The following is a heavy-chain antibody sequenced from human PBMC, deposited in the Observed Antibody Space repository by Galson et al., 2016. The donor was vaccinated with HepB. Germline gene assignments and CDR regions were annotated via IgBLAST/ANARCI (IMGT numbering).Heavy chain of an antibody. CDR3: AKRHEYCPAVGCWVDY. Sequence: SLRLSCAASGFTFSNYGMHWVRQAPAKGLEWVASDSMDGRRKFYADSVKGRFTISRDNSNNLLFLQMSSLRADDTAVYYCAKRHEYCPAVGCWVDYWGQGTLVTVSS. CDR2: DSMDGRRK. CDR1: GFTFSNYG. J-gene: IGHJ4*02. V-gene: IGHV3-30*18. D-gene: IGHD2/OR15-2a*01.